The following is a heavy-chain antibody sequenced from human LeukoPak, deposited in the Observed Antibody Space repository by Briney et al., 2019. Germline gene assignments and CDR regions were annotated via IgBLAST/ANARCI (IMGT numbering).Heavy chain of an antibody. Sequence: SETLSLTCTVSGGSISSYYWSWIRQPPGKGLEWIGYLYYSGRTNYNPSLKSRVTISVDTSKNQFSLKLTSVTAADTAVYYCARHEKSYGDFDYWGQGTLVTVSS. CDR2: LYYSGRT. CDR3: ARHEKSYGDFDY. CDR1: GGSISSYY. J-gene: IGHJ4*02. V-gene: IGHV4-59*08. D-gene: IGHD4-17*01.